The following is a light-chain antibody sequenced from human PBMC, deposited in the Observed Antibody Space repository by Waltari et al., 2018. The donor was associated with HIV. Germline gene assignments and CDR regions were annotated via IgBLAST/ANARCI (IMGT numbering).Light chain of an antibody. CDR1: QSVSSN. J-gene: IGKJ1*01. CDR3: HQYNNSPGT. V-gene: IGKV3-15*01. Sequence: ERVMTQSQATLSVSPGERATLSCRASQSVSSNLAWYHQIPGQAPPLLIYGASTRATCIPARFSGSGSWTEFTLTISSLQSEDLAVYSCHQYNNSPGTFCQGTKVEI. CDR2: GAS.